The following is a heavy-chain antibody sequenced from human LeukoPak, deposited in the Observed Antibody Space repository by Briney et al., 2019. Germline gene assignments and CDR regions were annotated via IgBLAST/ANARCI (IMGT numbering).Heavy chain of an antibody. Sequence: PSETLSLTCTVSGGSISSSSYYWGWIRQPPGKGLEWIGSIYYSGSTYHNPSLKSRVTISVDTSKNQFSLKLSSVTAADTAVYYCAKRFRGYYGGNSGVVYAFDIWGQGTMVTVSS. CDR3: AKRFRGYYGGNSGVVYAFDI. CDR1: GGSISSSSYY. J-gene: IGHJ3*02. CDR2: IYYSGST. D-gene: IGHD4-23*01. V-gene: IGHV4-39*01.